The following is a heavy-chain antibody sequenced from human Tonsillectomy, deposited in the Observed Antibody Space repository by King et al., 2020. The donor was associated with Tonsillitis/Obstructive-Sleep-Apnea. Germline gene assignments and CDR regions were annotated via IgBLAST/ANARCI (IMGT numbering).Heavy chain of an antibody. Sequence: VTLKESGPVLVKPTETLTLTCTVSGFSLSNARMGVSWIRQPPGKALEWLAHIFSNDEKSYSTSLKSRLTISKDTSKSQVVLTMTNMDPVDTATYYCARIWAPICGVDNNWFDPWGQGTLVTVSS. D-gene: IGHD3-3*01. V-gene: IGHV2-26*01. J-gene: IGHJ5*02. CDR3: ARIWAPICGVDNNWFDP. CDR2: IFSNDEK. CDR1: GFSLSNARMG.